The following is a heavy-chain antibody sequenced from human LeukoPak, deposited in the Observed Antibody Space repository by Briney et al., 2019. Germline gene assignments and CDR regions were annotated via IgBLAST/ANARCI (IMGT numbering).Heavy chain of an antibody. V-gene: IGHV3-74*01. CDR2: IYTDGSRT. CDR3: ARGDHVGYFLDY. D-gene: IGHD1-26*01. CDR1: GFTFSGYW. J-gene: IGHJ4*02. Sequence: PGGSLRLSCAASGFTFSGYWMHWVRQAPGKGLVWVSRIYTDGSRTNYADSVWGRFTISRDNAKNTLYLQLGSLRAEDTAVYYCARGDHVGYFLDYWGQGTLVTVSS.